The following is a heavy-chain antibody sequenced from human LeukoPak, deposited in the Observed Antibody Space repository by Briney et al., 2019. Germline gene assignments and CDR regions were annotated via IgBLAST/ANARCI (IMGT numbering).Heavy chain of an antibody. V-gene: IGHV1-69*13. J-gene: IGHJ6*02. D-gene: IGHD6-6*01. CDR3: ARDLEYSSSESYYYYGMDV. CDR1: GGTFSSYA. CDR2: IIPIFGTA. Sequence: ASVKVSCKASGGTFSSYAISWVRQAPGQGLEWMGGIIPIFGTANYAQKFQGRVTITADESTSTAYMELSSLRSEDTAVYYCARDLEYSSSESYYYYGMDVWGQGTTVTVSS.